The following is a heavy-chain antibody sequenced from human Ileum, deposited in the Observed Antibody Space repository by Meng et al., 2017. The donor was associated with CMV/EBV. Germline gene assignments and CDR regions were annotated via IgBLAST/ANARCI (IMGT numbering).Heavy chain of an antibody. CDR3: ARRDSSGCSDY. V-gene: IGHV3-72*01. CDR2: IRNKVNSYTT. CDR1: GFTCSGHY. D-gene: IGHD3-22*01. J-gene: IGHJ4*02. Sequence: ASGFTCSGHYMDWVRQAPGRGLEWVGVIRNKVNSYTTEYAASVKGRFTISRADSENSLYLQMNSLKSGDTALYYCARRDSSGCSDYWGQGTLVTVSS.